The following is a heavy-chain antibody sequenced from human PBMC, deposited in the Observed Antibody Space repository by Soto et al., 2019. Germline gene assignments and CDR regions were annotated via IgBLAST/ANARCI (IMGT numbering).Heavy chain of an antibody. Sequence: QVQLVESGGGVVQPGRSLRLSCAASGFTFSSYAMHWVRQAPGKGLEWVAVISYDGSNKYYADSVKGRFTISRDNSKNTLYLQMNSLRAEDTAVYYCARDRGEVAARPLCWFDPWGQGTLVTVSS. CDR1: GFTFSSYA. CDR2: ISYDGSNK. D-gene: IGHD3-10*01. CDR3: ARDRGEVAARPLCWFDP. J-gene: IGHJ5*02. V-gene: IGHV3-30-3*01.